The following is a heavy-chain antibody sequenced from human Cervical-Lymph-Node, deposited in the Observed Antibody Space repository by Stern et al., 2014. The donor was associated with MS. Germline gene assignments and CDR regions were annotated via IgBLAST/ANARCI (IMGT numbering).Heavy chain of an antibody. Sequence: VQLLESGPGLVKPSQTLSLTCTVSGGSISSGDNYWSWLRPPPGKGPEWIGCIHDSGGTYFNPSLRSRATTPADSTNNQFSLKLNSMTPADTAVYYCARVPDYGDAFFDYWGQGILVTV. CDR2: IHDSGGT. CDR1: GGSISSGDNY. J-gene: IGHJ4*02. D-gene: IGHD4-17*01. V-gene: IGHV4-30-4*01. CDR3: ARVPDYGDAFFDY.